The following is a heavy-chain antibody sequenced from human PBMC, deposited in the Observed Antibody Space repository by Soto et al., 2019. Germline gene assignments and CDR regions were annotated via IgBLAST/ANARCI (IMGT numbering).Heavy chain of an antibody. J-gene: IGHJ4*02. Sequence: QLQLQESGSGLVKPSQTLSLTCAVSGGSISSGGYSWSLIRQPPGKGLELIGYIYHSASTYYNPSLKSRATISVDRSKNQLSLTLSSVTAADTAVYSCARVPDYWGQGTLVTVSS. CDR3: ARVPDY. CDR1: GGSISSGGYS. V-gene: IGHV4-30-2*01. CDR2: IYHSAST.